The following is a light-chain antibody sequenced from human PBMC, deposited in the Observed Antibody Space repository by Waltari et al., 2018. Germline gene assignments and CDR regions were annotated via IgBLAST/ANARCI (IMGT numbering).Light chain of an antibody. CDR3: QQYYSTPPVT. Sequence: DIVMTQSPDSLAVSLVDRATINCKSSQSVLYSSNNKNYLPWSQQKPGQPPKLLIYWASIRESGVPDRFSGSGSGTDFTLTISSLQAEDVAVYYCQQYYSTPPVTFGQGTRLEIK. CDR1: QSVLYSSNNKNY. CDR2: WAS. J-gene: IGKJ5*01. V-gene: IGKV4-1*01.